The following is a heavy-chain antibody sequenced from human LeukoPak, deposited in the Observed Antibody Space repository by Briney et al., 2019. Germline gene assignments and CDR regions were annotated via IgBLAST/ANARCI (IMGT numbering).Heavy chain of an antibody. CDR1: GYTLTELS. V-gene: IGHV1-24*01. CDR2: FDPEDGET. Sequence: ASVKVSCKVSGYTLTELSMHWVRQAPGKGLEWMGGFDPEDGETIYAQKFQGRVTMTEDTSTDTAYMELSSLRSEDTAVYYCATDIITGTARWFDPWSQGTLVTVSS. J-gene: IGHJ5*02. CDR3: ATDIITGTARWFDP. D-gene: IGHD1-20*01.